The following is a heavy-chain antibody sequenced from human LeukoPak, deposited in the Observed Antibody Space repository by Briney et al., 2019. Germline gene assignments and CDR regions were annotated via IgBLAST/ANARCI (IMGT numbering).Heavy chain of an antibody. J-gene: IGHJ5*02. CDR2: TYPGDSNT. V-gene: IGHV5-51*01. Sequence: GESLKISCKGSGYSFTNNWIGWVRQMPGKGLEWMGITYPGDSNTRYSPSFQGQVTISADKSISSAYLQWSSLKASDTAMYYCVRSPACSSGTCYPNWFDPWGQGTLVTVSA. CDR1: GYSFTNNW. CDR3: VRSPACSSGTCYPNWFDP. D-gene: IGHD2-15*01.